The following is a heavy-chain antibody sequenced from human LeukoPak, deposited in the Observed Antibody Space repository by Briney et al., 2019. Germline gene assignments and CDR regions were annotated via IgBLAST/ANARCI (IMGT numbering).Heavy chain of an antibody. CDR3: AKGDYDSSGSYYFDY. CDR1: GFTFSSYS. D-gene: IGHD3-22*01. CDR2: ISSSSSTI. J-gene: IGHJ4*02. Sequence: GGSLRLSCAASGFTFSSYSMNWVRQAPGKGLEWVSYISSSSSTIYYADSVKGRFTISRDNSKNTLYLQMNSLRAEDTAVYYCAKGDYDSSGSYYFDYWAREPWSPSPQ. V-gene: IGHV3-48*01.